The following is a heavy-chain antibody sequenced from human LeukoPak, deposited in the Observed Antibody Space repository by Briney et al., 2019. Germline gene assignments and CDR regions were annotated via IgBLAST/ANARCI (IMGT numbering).Heavy chain of an antibody. D-gene: IGHD2-2*01. CDR1: GYTFTSYG. Sequence: GASVKVSCKASGYTFTSYGISWVRQAPGQGLEWMGWISAYNGNTNYAQKLQGRVTMTTDTSTSTAYMELRSLRSDDTAVYYCARDLGIPPDQLLSLFFDYWGQGTLVTVSS. J-gene: IGHJ4*02. CDR3: ARDLGIPPDQLLSLFFDY. V-gene: IGHV1-18*01. CDR2: ISAYNGNT.